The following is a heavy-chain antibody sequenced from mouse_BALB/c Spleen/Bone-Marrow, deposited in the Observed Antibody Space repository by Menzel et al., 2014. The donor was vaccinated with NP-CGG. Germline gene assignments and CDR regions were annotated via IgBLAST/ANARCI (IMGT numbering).Heavy chain of an antibody. CDR3: ARDGYRYDGFAY. V-gene: IGHV3-2*02. CDR1: GYSITSDYA. CDR2: ISYSGST. Sequence: EVQLQQSGPGLVKPSQSLSLTCTVTGYSITSDYAWNWIRQFPGNELEWMGYISYSGSTSYNPSLKSRISITRDTSKNQFFLQLNSVTTEDTATYYCARDGYRYDGFAYWGQGTLVTVSA. J-gene: IGHJ3*01. D-gene: IGHD2-14*01.